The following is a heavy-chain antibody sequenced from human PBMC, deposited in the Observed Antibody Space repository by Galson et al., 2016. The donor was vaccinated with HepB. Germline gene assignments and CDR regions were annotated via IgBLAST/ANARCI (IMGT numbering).Heavy chain of an antibody. J-gene: IGHJ6*02. CDR1: GFTFSSYG. CDR3: AREINWNSYGMDV. CDR2: IWYDGSNK. Sequence: SLRLSCAASGFTFSSYGMHWVRQAPGKGLKWVAVIWYDGSNKYYADSVKGRFTISRDNSKNTLYLQMNSLRVEDTAVYYRAREINWNSYGMDVWGQGTTVTVS. D-gene: IGHD1-1*01. V-gene: IGHV3-33*01.